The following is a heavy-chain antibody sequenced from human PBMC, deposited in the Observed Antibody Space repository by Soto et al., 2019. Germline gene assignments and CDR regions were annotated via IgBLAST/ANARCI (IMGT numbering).Heavy chain of an antibody. V-gene: IGHV3-23*01. D-gene: IGHD6-13*01. J-gene: IGHJ2*01. CDR3: AKGIASKTRPLGKYFDL. CDR2: ISGSGGST. CDR1: GFTFSSYA. Sequence: LRLSCAASGFTFSSYAMSWVRQAPGKGLEWVSAISGSGGSTYYADSVKGRFTISRDNSKNTLYVQMDSLRAEDTAVYCCAKGIASKTRPLGKYFDLWGRGTLVTVS.